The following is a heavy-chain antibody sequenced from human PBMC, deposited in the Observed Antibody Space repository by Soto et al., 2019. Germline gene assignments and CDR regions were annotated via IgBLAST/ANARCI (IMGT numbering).Heavy chain of an antibody. D-gene: IGHD3-10*01. CDR1: GYTFTSYY. Sequence: GASVKVSCKASGYTFTSYYMHWVRQAPGQGLEWMGWISPYNGNTSYAQKFQGRVTMTTDTSTSTAYMELSSLRSEDTAVYYCATSYGSGYRAFDYWGQGALVTVSS. J-gene: IGHJ4*02. CDR2: ISPYNGNT. V-gene: IGHV1-46*01. CDR3: ATSYGSGYRAFDY.